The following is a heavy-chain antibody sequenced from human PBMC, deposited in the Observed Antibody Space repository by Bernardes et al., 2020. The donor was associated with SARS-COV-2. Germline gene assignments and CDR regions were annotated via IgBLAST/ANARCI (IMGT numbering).Heavy chain of an antibody. V-gene: IGHV4-59*08. D-gene: IGHD6-6*01. CDR3: ARQEKYYSSSTFDD. J-gene: IGHJ4*02. Sequence: SETLSLTCTVSGGSIRTYYWSWLRQPPGKGLEWIGYLYYSGSTNYNPSLKSRVTISVDTSKNQLSLKLNSVTAADTAVYYCARQEKYYSSSTFDDWGQGTLVTVSS. CDR2: LYYSGST. CDR1: GGSIRTYY.